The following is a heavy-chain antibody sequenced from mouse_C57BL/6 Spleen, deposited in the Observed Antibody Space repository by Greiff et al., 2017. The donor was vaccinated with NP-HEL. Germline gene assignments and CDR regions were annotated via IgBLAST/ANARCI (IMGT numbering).Heavy chain of an antibody. J-gene: IGHJ2*01. V-gene: IGHV1-69*01. CDR1: GYTFTSYW. CDR3: ASYYYGNSYYFDY. Sequence: QVQLQQSGAELVMPGASVKLSCKASGYTFTSYWMHWVKQRPGQGLEWIGEIDPSDSYTNYNQKFKGKSTLTVDKSSSTAYMQLSSLTSEDSAVYYCASYYYGNSYYFDYWGQGTTLTVSS. CDR2: IDPSDSYT. D-gene: IGHD2-1*01.